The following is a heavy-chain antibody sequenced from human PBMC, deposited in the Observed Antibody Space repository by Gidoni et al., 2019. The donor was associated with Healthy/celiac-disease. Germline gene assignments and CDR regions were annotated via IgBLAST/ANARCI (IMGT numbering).Heavy chain of an antibody. CDR3: AKDGGLIDQQVAVPYYGMDV. J-gene: IGHJ6*02. V-gene: IGHV3-23*01. D-gene: IGHD6-13*01. Sequence: GRFTISRDNSKNTLYLQMNSLRAEDTGVYYCAKDGGLIDQQVAVPYYGMDVWGQGTTVTVSS.